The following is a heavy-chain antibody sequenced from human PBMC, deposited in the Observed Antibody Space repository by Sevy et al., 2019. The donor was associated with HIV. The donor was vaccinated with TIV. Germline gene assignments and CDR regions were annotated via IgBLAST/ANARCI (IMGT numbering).Heavy chain of an antibody. CDR2: IYYTGST. J-gene: IGHJ5*02. CDR3: ARAPPVRSGDDALNWFDP. CDR1: GGSISAYY. Sequence: SETLCLTCTVFGGSISAYYWSWIRQSPEKGLQYIGYIYYTGSTNYNPSLKSRVTISVDTSKNQFSLRLTSVTAADTAIYYCARAPPVRSGDDALNWFDPWGQGTLVTVSS. V-gene: IGHV4-59*01. D-gene: IGHD5-12*01.